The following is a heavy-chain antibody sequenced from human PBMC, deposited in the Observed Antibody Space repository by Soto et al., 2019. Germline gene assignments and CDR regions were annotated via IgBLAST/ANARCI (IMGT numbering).Heavy chain of an antibody. D-gene: IGHD1-1*01. CDR2: IGTAGDT. CDR1: GFTFSSYD. J-gene: IGHJ5*02. CDR3: ARGGKWRNWLDP. Sequence: GGSLRLSCAASGFTFSSYDMHWVRQATGKGLEWVSAIGTAGDTYYPGSVRGRFTISRENAKNSLYLQMNSLRAGDTAVYYCARGGKWRNWLDPWGQGTLVTVYS. V-gene: IGHV3-13*01.